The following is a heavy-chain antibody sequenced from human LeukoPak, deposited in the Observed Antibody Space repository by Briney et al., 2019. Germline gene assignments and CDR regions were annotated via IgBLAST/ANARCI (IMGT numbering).Heavy chain of an antibody. CDR1: GFTFSSYA. J-gene: IGHJ4*02. CDR2: INGTGGRT. D-gene: IGHD3-16*01. Sequence: PGGSLRLSCAASGFTFSSYAMSWVRQVSGKGLEWVSGINGTGGRTYYADSVRGRFTISRDDSKNMLYLQMDSLRADDTAVYYCAKAFSASPGGYFDYWGQGALVTVSS. CDR3: AKAFSASPGGYFDY. V-gene: IGHV3-23*01.